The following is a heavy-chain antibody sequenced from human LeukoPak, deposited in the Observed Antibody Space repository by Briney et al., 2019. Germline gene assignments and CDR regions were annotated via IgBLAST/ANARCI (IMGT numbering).Heavy chain of an antibody. CDR2: ISYDGSNK. D-gene: IGHD1-26*01. CDR1: GFTFSSYA. V-gene: IGHV3-30-3*01. Sequence: GRSLRLSCAASGFTFSSYAMHWVRQAPGKGLEWVAVISYDGSNKYYADSVKGRFTISRDNSKNTLYLQMNSLRAEDTAVYYCAGVGGARVYWGQGTLVTVSS. J-gene: IGHJ4*02. CDR3: AGVGGARVY.